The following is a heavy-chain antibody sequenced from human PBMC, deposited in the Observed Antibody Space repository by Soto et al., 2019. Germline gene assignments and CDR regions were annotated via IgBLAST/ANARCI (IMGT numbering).Heavy chain of an antibody. J-gene: IGHJ4*02. D-gene: IGHD3-9*01. CDR2: TYYRSKWYN. CDR1: GDSVSSSSVT. V-gene: IGHV6-1*01. CDR3: VRLIGNIWSDF. Sequence: SQTLSLTCAISGDSVSSSSVTWNWIRQSPSRGLEWLGRTYYRSKWYNDYAESVKSRITINPDTSKNQFSLHLNSVTPEDTAVYYCVRLIGNIWSDFRGQGPLVTVPP.